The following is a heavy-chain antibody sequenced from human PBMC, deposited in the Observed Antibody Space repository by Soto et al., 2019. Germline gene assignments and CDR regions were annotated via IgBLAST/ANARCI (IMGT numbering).Heavy chain of an antibody. V-gene: IGHV1-18*01. J-gene: IGHJ6*02. D-gene: IGHD6-13*01. CDR3: AITKREFIAAAVIVRYGIYV. CDR2: ISAYNGNT. Sequence: QVQLVQSGAEVKKPGASVKVSCKASGYTFISYGISWVRQAPGQGLEWIGWISAYNGNTNYGQKFKGRVTMSTDTSTSTAYMELRSLQSDDTAVYYCAITKREFIAAAVIVRYGIYVWGLGTTVTVS. CDR1: GYTFISYG.